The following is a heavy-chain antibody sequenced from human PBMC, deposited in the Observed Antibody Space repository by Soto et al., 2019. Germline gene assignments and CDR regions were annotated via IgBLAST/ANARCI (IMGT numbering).Heavy chain of an antibody. V-gene: IGHV3-48*02. J-gene: IGHJ5*02. Sequence: GGSLRLSCAASGFTFSDFNMNWVRQAPGKGLEWISYISSSGRSTYYADSVKGRFTISRDNANNSLFLQMNSLVDEDSAVYYCAKETFFFESRTSYSAQRPRWSDPWGPGTLVTVSS. CDR3: AKETFFFESRTSYSAQRPRWSDP. CDR1: GFTFSDFN. D-gene: IGHD2-21*01. CDR2: ISSSGRST.